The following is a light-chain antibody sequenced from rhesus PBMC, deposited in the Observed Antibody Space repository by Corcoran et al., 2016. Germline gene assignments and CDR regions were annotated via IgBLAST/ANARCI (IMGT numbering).Light chain of an antibody. CDR1: QSLLDSSNNQNY. V-gene: IGKV4-1*01. Sequence: DIVMTQSLDSLAVSLGERVSINCKSSQSLLDSSNNQNYLAWYKQKPGQVPELLIFWASTRESGVPNRFSGSGSGTDFTLTISGLQTEDVAVYYCQQYYSSPLTFGGGTKVEIK. CDR3: QQYYSSPLT. CDR2: WAS. J-gene: IGKJ4*01.